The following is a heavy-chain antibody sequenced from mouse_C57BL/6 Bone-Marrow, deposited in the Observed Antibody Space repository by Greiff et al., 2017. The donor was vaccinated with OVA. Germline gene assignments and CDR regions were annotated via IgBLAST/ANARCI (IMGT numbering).Heavy chain of an antibody. Sequence: LQQSGAELVRPGASVTLSCKASGYTFTDYEMHWVKQTPVHGLEWIGAIDPGTGGTAYNQKFKGKAILTADKSSSTAYMELRSLTSEDSAVYYCTRRGGYPAWFAYWGQGTLVTVSA. CDR1: GYTFTDYE. CDR3: TRRGGYPAWFAY. D-gene: IGHD2-2*01. J-gene: IGHJ3*01. CDR2: IDPGTGGT. V-gene: IGHV1-15*01.